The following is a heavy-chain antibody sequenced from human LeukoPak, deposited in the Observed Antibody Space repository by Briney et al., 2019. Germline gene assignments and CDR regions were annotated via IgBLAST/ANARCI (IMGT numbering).Heavy chain of an antibody. CDR3: ARTTTIFGVVSAFDI. CDR1: GGSISSGSYY. V-gene: IGHV4-61*02. J-gene: IGHJ3*02. Sequence: SETLSLTCTVSGGSISSGSYYWSWIRQPAGKGLEWIGLIYTSGSTNYNPSLKSRVTISVDTSKNQFSLKLSSVTAADTAVYYCARTTTIFGVVSAFDIWGQGTMVTVSS. D-gene: IGHD3-3*01. CDR2: IYTSGST.